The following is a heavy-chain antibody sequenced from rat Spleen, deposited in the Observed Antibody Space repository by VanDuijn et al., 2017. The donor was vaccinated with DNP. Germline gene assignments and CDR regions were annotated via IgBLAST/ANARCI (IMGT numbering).Heavy chain of an antibody. D-gene: IGHD1-4*01. Sequence: EVQLVQSGGGLVQPGRSLKLSCAASGFTFSDYYLAWVRQAPTNGLEWVAYISYDGGLTYHGDSVKGRFTISRDIAKSTLYLEMNSLRSEDMATYYCARHVLPLRVWDYWGQGVMVTVSS. J-gene: IGHJ2*01. CDR2: ISYDGGLT. V-gene: IGHV5-22*01. CDR3: ARHVLPLRVWDY. CDR1: GFTFSDYY.